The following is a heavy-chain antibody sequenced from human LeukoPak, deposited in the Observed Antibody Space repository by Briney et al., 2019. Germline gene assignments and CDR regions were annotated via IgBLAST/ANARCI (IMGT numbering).Heavy chain of an antibody. CDR2: IYHSGST. CDR3: ARTLDTGGIDY. Sequence: KPSETLSLTCTVSGYSISSGYYWGWIRQPPGKGLEWIGSIYHSGSTYYNPSLKSRVTISVDTSKNQFSLKLSSVTAADTAVYYCARTLDTGGIDYWGQGTLVTVSS. V-gene: IGHV4-38-2*02. D-gene: IGHD1-14*01. CDR1: GYSISSGYY. J-gene: IGHJ4*02.